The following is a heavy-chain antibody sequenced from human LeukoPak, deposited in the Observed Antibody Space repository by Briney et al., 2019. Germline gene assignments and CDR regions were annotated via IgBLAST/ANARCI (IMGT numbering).Heavy chain of an antibody. Sequence: GGSLRLSCRASGFTFRDYGMTWVRQAPGKGLQGIGFIRSQKFGGTTEHATSLEGRFTIPRDDSKSIAYLQMNSLKTEDTAVYYCARVLVTMVRGVIDWVDPWGQGTLVTVSS. J-gene: IGHJ5*02. V-gene: IGHV3-49*04. CDR2: IRSQKFGGTT. D-gene: IGHD3-10*01. CDR1: GFTFRDYG. CDR3: ARVLVTMVRGVIDWVDP.